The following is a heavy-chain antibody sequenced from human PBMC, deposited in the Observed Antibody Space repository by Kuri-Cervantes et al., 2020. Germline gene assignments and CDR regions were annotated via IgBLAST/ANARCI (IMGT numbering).Heavy chain of an antibody. CDR1: GGSFSGYY. D-gene: IGHD5-24*01. CDR3: ARDRGGLAAIDY. Sequence: GSLRLSCAVYGGSFSGYYWSWIRQPPGKGLEWIGEINHSGSTNYNPSLKSRVTISVDTSKNQFSLKLSSVTAADTAVYYCARDRGGLAAIDYWGQGSLVTVSS. J-gene: IGHJ4*02. V-gene: IGHV4-34*01. CDR2: INHSGST.